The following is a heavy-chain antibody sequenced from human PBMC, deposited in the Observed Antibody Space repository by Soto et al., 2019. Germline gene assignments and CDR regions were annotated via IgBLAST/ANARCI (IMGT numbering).Heavy chain of an antibody. CDR1: GFTFSNYW. D-gene: IGHD6-13*01. CDR3: ARAAYSSNSGWFDP. Sequence: LRLSCAAFGFTFSNYWMTWVRQAPGKGLEWVAYIKEDGSAKYYVDSVKGRFTISRDNAKNSLYLQMNSLRADDTAVYYCARAAYSSNSGWFDPWGQGTLVTVS. V-gene: IGHV3-7*03. CDR2: IKEDGSAK. J-gene: IGHJ5*02.